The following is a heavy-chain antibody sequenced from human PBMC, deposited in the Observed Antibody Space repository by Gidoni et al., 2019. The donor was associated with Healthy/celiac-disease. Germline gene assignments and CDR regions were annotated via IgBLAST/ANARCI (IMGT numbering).Heavy chain of an antibody. J-gene: IGHJ4*02. Sequence: EVQLVESGGGLVKPGGSLRLSCAASGFTFSSYSMNWVRPAPGKGLEWVSSISSSSSYIYYADSVKGRFTISRDNAKNALYLQMNSLRAEDTAVYYCARGEMATIGDYFDYWGQGTLVTVSS. D-gene: IGHD3-16*01. CDR2: ISSSSSYI. CDR1: GFTFSSYS. CDR3: ARGEMATIGDYFDY. V-gene: IGHV3-21*01.